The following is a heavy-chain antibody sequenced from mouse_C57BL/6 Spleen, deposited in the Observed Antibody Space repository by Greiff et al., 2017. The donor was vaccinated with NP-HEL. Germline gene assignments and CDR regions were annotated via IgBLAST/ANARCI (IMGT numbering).Heavy chain of an antibody. J-gene: IGHJ1*03. Sequence: VQRVESGAELVKPGASVKMSCKASGYTFTTYPIEWMKQNHGKSLEWIGNFHPYNDDTKYNEKFKGKATLTVEKSSSTVYLELSRLTSDDSAVYYCARRGFYDGYFDVWGTGTTVTVSS. V-gene: IGHV1-47*01. CDR1: GYTFTTYP. D-gene: IGHD2-3*01. CDR2: FHPYNDDT. CDR3: ARRGFYDGYFDV.